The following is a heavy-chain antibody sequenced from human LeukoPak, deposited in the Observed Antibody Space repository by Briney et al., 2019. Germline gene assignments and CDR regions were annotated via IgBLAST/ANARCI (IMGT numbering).Heavy chain of an antibody. CDR1: GGSISSYY. CDR2: IYTSGST. J-gene: IGHJ5*02. D-gene: IGHD3-3*01. V-gene: IGHV4-4*09. Sequence: SETLSLTCTVSGGSISSYYWSWIRKPPGKGLEWIGYIYTSGSTNYNPSLKSRVTISVDTSKNQFSLKPSSVTAADTAVYYCARHRYTIFGVVFSNWFDPWGQGTLVTVSS. CDR3: ARHRYTIFGVVFSNWFDP.